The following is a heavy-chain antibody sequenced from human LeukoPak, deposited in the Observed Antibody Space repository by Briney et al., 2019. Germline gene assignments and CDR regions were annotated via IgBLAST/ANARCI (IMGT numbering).Heavy chain of an antibody. CDR1: GFTFSSYG. CDR2: ISYDGSNK. J-gene: IGHJ4*02. V-gene: IGHV3-30*18. Sequence: QPGGSLRLSCAASGFTFSSYGMHWVRQAPGKGLEWVAVISYDGSNKYYADSVKGRFTISRDNSKNTLYLQMNSLRAEDTAVYYCAKDSGSNSGSYSPTFDYWGQGTLVTVSS. CDR3: AKDSGSNSGSYSPTFDY. D-gene: IGHD1-26*01.